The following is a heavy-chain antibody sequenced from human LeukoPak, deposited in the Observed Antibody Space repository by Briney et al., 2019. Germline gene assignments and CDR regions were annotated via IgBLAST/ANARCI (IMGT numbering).Heavy chain of an antibody. CDR1: GGSISSSSW. Sequence: PSETLSLTCAVSGGSISSSSWWSWVRQPPGKGLEWIGEIYHSGSTNYNPSLKSRVTISVDKSKNQFSLKLSSVTAADTAVYYCANQIAAAGHVGYWGQGTQVTVSS. CDR2: IYHSGST. CDR3: ANQIAAAGHVGY. V-gene: IGHV4-4*02. D-gene: IGHD6-13*01. J-gene: IGHJ4*02.